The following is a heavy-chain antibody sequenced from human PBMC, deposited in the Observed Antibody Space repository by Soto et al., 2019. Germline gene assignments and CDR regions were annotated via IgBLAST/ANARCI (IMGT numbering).Heavy chain of an antibody. V-gene: IGHV5-51*01. CDR2: IYPGDSDT. CDR3: ARGGDITGTTNYYGMDV. J-gene: IGHJ6*02. CDR1: GYSFTSYW. Sequence: PGESLKISCKGSGYSFTSYWIGWVRQMPGKGLEWMGIIYPGDSDTRYSPSFQGQVTISADKSISTAYLQWSSLKASDTAMYYCARGGDITGTTNYYGMDVWGQGTTVTVSS. D-gene: IGHD1-7*01.